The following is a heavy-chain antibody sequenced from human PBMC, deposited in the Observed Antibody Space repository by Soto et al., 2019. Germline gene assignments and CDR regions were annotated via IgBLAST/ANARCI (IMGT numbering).Heavy chain of an antibody. J-gene: IGHJ4*02. CDR3: ASLMYYYDSSGYPVDY. Sequence: SVKVSCKASGGTFSSYAISWVRQAPGQGLEWMGGIIPIFGTANYAQKFQGRVTITADESTSTAYMELSSLRSEDTAVYYCASLMYYYDSSGYPVDYWGQGTLVTVSS. V-gene: IGHV1-69*13. CDR2: IIPIFGTA. CDR1: GGTFSSYA. D-gene: IGHD3-22*01.